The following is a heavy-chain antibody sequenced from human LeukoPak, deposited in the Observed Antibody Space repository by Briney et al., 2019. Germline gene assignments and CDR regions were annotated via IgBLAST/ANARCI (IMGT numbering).Heavy chain of an antibody. V-gene: IGHV3-33*01. CDR1: GFTFSSYG. Sequence: PGGSLRLSCAASGFTFSSYGMHWVRQAPGKGLEWVAVIWYDGSNKYCADSVKGRFTISRDNSKNTLYLQMNSLRAEDTAVYYCARDAQNARSWGSGYYFDYWGQGTLVTVSS. J-gene: IGHJ4*02. D-gene: IGHD7-27*01. CDR3: ARDAQNARSWGSGYYFDY. CDR2: IWYDGSNK.